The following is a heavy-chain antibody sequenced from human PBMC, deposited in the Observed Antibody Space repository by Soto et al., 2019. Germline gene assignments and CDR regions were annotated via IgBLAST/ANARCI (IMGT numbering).Heavy chain of an antibody. Sequence: EVQLVESGGGLVQPGGSLRLSCVASGFTVTDIYMNWVRQAPGKGLEWVSVIYKDFTDYADFVGGRFSVSTDTSKNALYLQLDNLRAEDTAVYYCAREPRYCSGGSCSIMGDAFDIWGQGAMVTVSS. CDR2: IYKDFT. D-gene: IGHD2-15*01. V-gene: IGHV3-66*01. CDR3: AREPRYCSGGSCSIMGDAFDI. J-gene: IGHJ3*02. CDR1: GFTVTDIY.